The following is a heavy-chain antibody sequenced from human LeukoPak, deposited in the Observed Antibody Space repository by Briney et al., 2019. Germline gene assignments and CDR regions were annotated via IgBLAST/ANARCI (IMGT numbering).Heavy chain of an antibody. CDR1: GGSISSYY. CDR3: ARETYHCISNSCYSWFDP. V-gene: IGHV4-59*01. D-gene: IGHD2-2*01. CDR2: IYYSGST. Sequence: SETLSLTCTVSGGSISSYYWSWIRQPPGKGLEWIGYIYYSGSTNYNPSLKSRVTISVDTSKNQFSLKLSSVTAADTAVYYCARETYHCISNSCYSWFDPWGQGTLVTVSS. J-gene: IGHJ5*02.